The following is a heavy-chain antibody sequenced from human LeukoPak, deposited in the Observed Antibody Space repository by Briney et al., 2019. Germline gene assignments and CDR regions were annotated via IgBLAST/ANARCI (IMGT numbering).Heavy chain of an antibody. D-gene: IGHD2-2*01. CDR1: GFTFSSYS. V-gene: IGHV3-21*01. CDR2: ISSSSSYI. J-gene: IGHJ6*02. CDR3: ARYCSSTSCSLSRAFLYYYGMDV. Sequence: PGGSLRLSCAASGFTFSSYSMNWVRQAPGKGLEWVSSISSSSSYIYYADSVKGRFTISRDNAKNSLYLQMNSLRAEDTAVYYCARYCSSTSCSLSRAFLYYYGMDVWGQGTTVTVSS.